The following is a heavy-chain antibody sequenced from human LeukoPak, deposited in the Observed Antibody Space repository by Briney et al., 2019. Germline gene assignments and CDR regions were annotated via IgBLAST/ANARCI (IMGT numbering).Heavy chain of an antibody. Sequence: GGTLRLSCAASGFTFSSYSMNWVRQAPAKGLEWVANIKQHGSEIYYVDSVKGRCTISRDNAKNSLYLQMNSLRAEDTAVSYCASGSGFLFDHWGQGTLVTVSS. D-gene: IGHD6-19*01. J-gene: IGHJ4*02. CDR2: IKQHGSEI. CDR1: GFTFSSYS. CDR3: ASGSGFLFDH. V-gene: IGHV3-7*01.